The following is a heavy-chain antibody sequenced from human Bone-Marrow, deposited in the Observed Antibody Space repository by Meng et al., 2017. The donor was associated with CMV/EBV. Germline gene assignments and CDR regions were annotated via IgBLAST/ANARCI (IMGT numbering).Heavy chain of an antibody. CDR3: AHWTYYYDSSGYYY. J-gene: IGHJ4*02. Sequence: SGPTLVKLTQTLTLTFTFSGFSLRTSGVGVGWIRQPAGKALEWLALIYWNDDKRYSPSLKSRLTITKDTSKNPVVLTMTNMDPVDTATYYCAHWTYYYDSSGYYYWGQGTLVTVSS. D-gene: IGHD3-22*01. V-gene: IGHV2-5*01. CDR2: IYWNDDK. CDR1: GFSLRTSGVG.